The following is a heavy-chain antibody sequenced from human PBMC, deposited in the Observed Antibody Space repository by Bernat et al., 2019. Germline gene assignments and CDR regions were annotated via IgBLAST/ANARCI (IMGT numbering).Heavy chain of an antibody. V-gene: IGHV3-30-3*01. D-gene: IGHD5-24*01. CDR3: ARGHDGYNIHFER. CDR1: GFTFSSYA. J-gene: IGHJ2*01. CDR2: ISYDGSNK. Sequence: QVQLVESGGGVVQPGRSLRLSCAASGFTFSSYAMHWVRQAPGKGLEWVAVISYDGSNKYYADSVKGRFTISRDNSKNTLYLQMNSLRAEDTAVYYCARGHDGYNIHFERWGRGTLVTVSS.